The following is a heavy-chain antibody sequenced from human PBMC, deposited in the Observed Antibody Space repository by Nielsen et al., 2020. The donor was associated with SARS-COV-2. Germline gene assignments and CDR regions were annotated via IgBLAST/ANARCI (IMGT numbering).Heavy chain of an antibody. J-gene: IGHJ4*02. Sequence: KVSCKASGYSFSIKWIGWVRQMPGKGLEWMGIIYPGASHTTYSPSFQGQVTISADTSIPTAYLQWDSLKASDTAMYYCAVGTEQPFDYWGQGTLVTVSS. V-gene: IGHV5-51*01. D-gene: IGHD1/OR15-1a*01. CDR3: AVGTEQPFDY. CDR2: IYPGASHT. CDR1: GYSFSIKW.